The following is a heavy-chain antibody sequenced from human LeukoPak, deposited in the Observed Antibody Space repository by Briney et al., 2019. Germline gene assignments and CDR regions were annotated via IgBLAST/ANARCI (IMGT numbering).Heavy chain of an antibody. CDR2: ISGSGGST. V-gene: IGHV3-23*01. CDR3: AKGVSSSSWYYFDY. J-gene: IGHJ4*02. CDR1: GFTFSSYA. D-gene: IGHD6-13*01. Sequence: GGSLRLSCAASGFTFSSYAMSWVRQAPGKGLEWVSAISGSGGSTYCADSVKGRFTISRDNSKNTLYLQMNSLRAEDTAVYYCAKGVSSSSWYYFDYWGQGTLVTVSS.